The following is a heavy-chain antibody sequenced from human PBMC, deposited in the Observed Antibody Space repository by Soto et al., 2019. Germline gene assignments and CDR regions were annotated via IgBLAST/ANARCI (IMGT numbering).Heavy chain of an antibody. CDR2: INHSGST. CDR1: GGSFSGYY. CDR3: XXXXXLXXXGPAFDP. D-gene: IGHD2-8*02. J-gene: IGHJ5*02. V-gene: IGHV4-34*04. Sequence: QVQLQQWGAGLLKPSETLSLTCAVYGGSFSGYYWSWIRQPPGKGLEWIGEINHSGSTNSNQSLKSRXXIXXXXXXXXXXXXLXXXXXXXXXVXYCXXXXXLXXXGPAFDPWGQGTLVTVSS.